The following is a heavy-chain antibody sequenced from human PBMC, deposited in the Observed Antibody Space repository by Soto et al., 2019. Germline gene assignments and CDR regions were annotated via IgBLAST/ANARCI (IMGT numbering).Heavy chain of an antibody. V-gene: IGHV5-51*01. CDR1: GYSFTSYW. D-gene: IGHD5-12*01. CDR3: ARPFSFLDIVANPPDPLPPPPSDGKEG. CDR2: IYPGDSDT. J-gene: IGHJ4*03. Sequence: LGESLKISCKGSGYSFTSYWIGWVRQMPGKGLEWMGIIYPGDSDTRYSPSFQGQVTISADESISTAYLQWSSLKASDTAMYYCARPFSFLDIVANPPDPLPPPPSDGKEGWGQGNQVTLPS.